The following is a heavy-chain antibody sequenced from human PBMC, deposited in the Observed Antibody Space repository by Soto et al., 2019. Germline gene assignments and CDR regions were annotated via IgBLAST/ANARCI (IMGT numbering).Heavy chain of an antibody. D-gene: IGHD1-26*01. CDR3: ARMSGTYYVPDY. CDR2: IYHSGST. CDR1: TASITSSGYY. V-gene: IGHV4-31*03. J-gene: IGHJ4*02. Sequence: QVQLQESGPRLVEASQTLSLTCTVSTASITSSGYYWSWVRQPPGKRLEWIGYIYHSGSTFYSPSLQSRLTMSVDTSKNQFSLTLRPVTAADTAVYHCARMSGTYYVPDYWGQGTLVTVSS.